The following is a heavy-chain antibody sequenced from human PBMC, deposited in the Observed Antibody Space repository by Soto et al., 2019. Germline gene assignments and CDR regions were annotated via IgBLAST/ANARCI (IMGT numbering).Heavy chain of an antibody. Sequence: GGSLRLSCAASGFTFSSYAMHWVRQAPGKGLEWVAVISYDGSNKYYADSVKGRFTISRDNAKNSLYLQMNSLKAEDTAVYYCARDIEPPGLFFDYWGQGTLVTVSS. CDR1: GFTFSSYA. CDR3: ARDIEPPGLFFDY. D-gene: IGHD6-13*01. CDR2: ISYDGSNK. J-gene: IGHJ4*02. V-gene: IGHV3-30-3*01.